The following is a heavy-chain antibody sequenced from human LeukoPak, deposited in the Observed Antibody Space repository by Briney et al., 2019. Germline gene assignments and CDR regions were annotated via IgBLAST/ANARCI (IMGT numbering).Heavy chain of an antibody. CDR1: GFTFSSYA. CDR3: AKDPAVREVTKNWFDP. CDR2: ISGSGGST. J-gene: IGHJ5*02. V-gene: IGHV3-23*01. Sequence: GGSLRLSCAASGFTFSSYAMSWVRQAPGKGLEWVSAISGSGGSTYYADSVKGRFTISRDNSKNTLYLQMNSLRAEDTAVYYCAKDPAVREVTKNWFDPWGQGTLVTVSS. D-gene: IGHD3-10*01.